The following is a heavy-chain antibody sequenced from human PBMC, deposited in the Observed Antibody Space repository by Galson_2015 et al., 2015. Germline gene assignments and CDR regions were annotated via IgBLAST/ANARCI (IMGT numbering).Heavy chain of an antibody. Sequence: SLRLSCAASRFTVSSNYMSWVRQAPGKGLEWVSVIYSGGSTYYADSVKGRFTISRDNSKNTLYLQMNSLRAEDTAVYYCARDLGSGWYYFDYWGQGTLVTVSS. V-gene: IGHV3-53*01. CDR1: RFTVSSNY. D-gene: IGHD6-13*01. CDR3: ARDLGSGWYYFDY. J-gene: IGHJ4*02. CDR2: IYSGGST.